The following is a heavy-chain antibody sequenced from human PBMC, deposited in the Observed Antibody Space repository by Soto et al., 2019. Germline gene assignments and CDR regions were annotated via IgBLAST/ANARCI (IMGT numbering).Heavy chain of an antibody. D-gene: IGHD3-3*01. CDR3: ARLAVGYDFWTSDYYYYYGMDV. CDR2: IYYSGST. Sequence: SETLSLTCTVSGGSISSYYWSWIRQPPGKGLEWIGYIYYSGSTNYNPSLRSRVTISVDTSKNQFSLKLSSVTAADTAVYYCARLAVGYDFWTSDYYYYYGMDVWGQGTTVTVSS. CDR1: GGSISSYY. J-gene: IGHJ6*02. V-gene: IGHV4-59*01.